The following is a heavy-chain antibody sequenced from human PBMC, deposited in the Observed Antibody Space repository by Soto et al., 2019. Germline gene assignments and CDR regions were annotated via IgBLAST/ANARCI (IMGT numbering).Heavy chain of an antibody. CDR2: VNPNNGDT. J-gene: IGHJ4*02. CDR1: GYTFSNYD. D-gene: IGHD3-22*01. CDR3: AKLSTKGSAIDFDY. V-gene: IGHV1-8*01. Sequence: QVQLVQSGAELKKPGASVKVSCKASGYTFSNYDMNWVRQATRQGPELIGWVNPNNGDTGYAQKFQGRVTLTTDISTTTAHMELTSPRSHDTAPYHCAKLSTKGSAIDFDYWGQGTLITVSS.